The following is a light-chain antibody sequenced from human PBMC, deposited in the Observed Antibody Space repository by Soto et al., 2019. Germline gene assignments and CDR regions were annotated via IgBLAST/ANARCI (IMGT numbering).Light chain of an antibody. J-gene: IGKJ2*01. CDR3: QQYGGSPYT. CDR2: GAP. V-gene: IGKV3-20*01. CDR1: QYIASSY. Sequence: IVLTQSPGTLSLSPGEGATLSCRSSQYIASSYLAWYQQRHGQAPRLLIYGAPSRATGIPDRFSGSGSGTDFTLTISRLEPEDFAVYYCQQYGGSPYTVGQGTKVNIK.